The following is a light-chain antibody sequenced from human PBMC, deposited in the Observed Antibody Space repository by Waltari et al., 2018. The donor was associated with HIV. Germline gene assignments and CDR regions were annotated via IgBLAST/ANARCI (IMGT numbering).Light chain of an antibody. Sequence: QSVLTQPPPVSGAPGPRVTISCTGTSSNTRAGYDVHWYQQLPGTAPKLLIYANIHRPSGVPDRFSVSKSATSASLAITGLQAEDEADYFCQSYDSSLSAYVVFGGGTKLTVL. V-gene: IGLV1-40*01. CDR1: SSNTRAGYD. CDR2: ANI. J-gene: IGLJ2*01. CDR3: QSYDSSLSAYVV.